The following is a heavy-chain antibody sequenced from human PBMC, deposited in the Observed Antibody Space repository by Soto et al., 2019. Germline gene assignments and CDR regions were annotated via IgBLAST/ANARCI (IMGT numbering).Heavy chain of an antibody. J-gene: IGHJ4*02. Sequence: KASETLSLTCAVSGGSIDDSTYYWGWIRQPPGKGLEWIGSVYYSGSSYYSPSLKSRVTMSVDSSKNHFSLILDSVTAADTAVYYCVSINAGGWYYFDYWGQGILVTVS. CDR3: VSINAGGWYYFDY. V-gene: IGHV4-39*02. CDR1: GGSIDDSTYY. CDR2: VYYSGSS. D-gene: IGHD6-19*01.